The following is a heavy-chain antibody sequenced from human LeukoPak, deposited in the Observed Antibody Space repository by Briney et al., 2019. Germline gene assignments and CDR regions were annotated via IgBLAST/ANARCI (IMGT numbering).Heavy chain of an antibody. D-gene: IGHD6-19*01. V-gene: IGHV4-39*01. CDR3: AAFRQWLVILDY. CDR1: GGSISSSSYY. J-gene: IGHJ4*02. Sequence: SETLSLTCTVSGGSISSSSYYWAWIRQPPGKGLEWIGNIYYSGSTYYNPSLKSRVSISVDTSKNRCSLNLSSVTAADTAVYYCAAFRQWLVILDYWGQGTLVTVSS. CDR2: IYYSGST.